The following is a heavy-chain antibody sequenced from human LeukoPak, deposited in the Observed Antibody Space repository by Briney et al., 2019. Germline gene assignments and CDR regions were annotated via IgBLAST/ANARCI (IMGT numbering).Heavy chain of an antibody. CDR2: INCNSGDT. Sequence: ASVKVSCKASGYTFTGYYIHWVRQAPGQGLEWMGWINCNSGDTKYEQNFQGRVAMSRDTSISTVYMELSRLRFDDTVVYYCARGPRITIFGVVMANDAFDIWGQGTMVTVSS. V-gene: IGHV1-2*02. D-gene: IGHD3-3*01. CDR1: GYTFTGYY. CDR3: ARGPRITIFGVVMANDAFDI. J-gene: IGHJ3*02.